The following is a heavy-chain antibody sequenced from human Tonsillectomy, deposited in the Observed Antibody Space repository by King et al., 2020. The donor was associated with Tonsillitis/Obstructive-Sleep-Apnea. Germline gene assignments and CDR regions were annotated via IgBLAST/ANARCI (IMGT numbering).Heavy chain of an antibody. CDR3: ARHLGRDCSSTSCYQFDY. V-gene: IGHV4-39*01. D-gene: IGHD2-2*01. CDR1: GGSIRSSTYY. J-gene: IGHJ4*02. CDR2: IDYSGST. Sequence: QLQESGPGLVKPSETLSLTCIVSGGSIRSSTYYWGWVRQPPGKGLEWIGSIDYSGSTYYNPSLKSRVTIFVDTSKNHFSLKLSSVTAADTAVYYCARHLGRDCSSTSCYQFDYWGQGPLVTVSS.